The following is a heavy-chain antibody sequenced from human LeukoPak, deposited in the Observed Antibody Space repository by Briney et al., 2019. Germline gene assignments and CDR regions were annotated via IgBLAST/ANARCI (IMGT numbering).Heavy chain of an antibody. CDR3: ARSGYIYGANAFDI. Sequence: SETLSLTCTVSGGSISSYYWNWIRQPPGKGLEWIGHIYYTGRTHFHPSLKSRVTISQDTSTNHFSLRLSSVTAADTAFYYCARSGYIYGANAFDIWGQGKMVTVSS. CDR1: GGSISSYY. J-gene: IGHJ3*02. CDR2: IYYTGRT. V-gene: IGHV4-59*01. D-gene: IGHD5-18*01.